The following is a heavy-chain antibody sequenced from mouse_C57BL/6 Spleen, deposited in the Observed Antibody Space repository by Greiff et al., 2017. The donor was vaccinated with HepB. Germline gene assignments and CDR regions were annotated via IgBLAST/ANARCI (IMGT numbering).Heavy chain of an antibody. J-gene: IGHJ2*01. Sequence: EVMLVESGGGLVKPGGSLKLSCAASGFTFSDYGMHWVRQAPEKGLEWVAYISSGSSTIYYADTVKGRVTISSDNAKNTLFMQMTSERSEDTAMYNGERDEDNYRVDYWGQGTTLTVSS. CDR2: ISSGSSTI. D-gene: IGHD1-3*01. CDR1: GFTFSDYG. V-gene: IGHV5-17*01. CDR3: ERDEDNYRVDY.